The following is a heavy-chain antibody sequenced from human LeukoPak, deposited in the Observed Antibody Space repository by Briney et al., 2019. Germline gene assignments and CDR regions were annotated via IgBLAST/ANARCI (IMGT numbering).Heavy chain of an antibody. J-gene: IGHJ5*02. D-gene: IGHD3-10*01. CDR3: ARKTYYYGYSAQGGRFNWFDP. Sequence: GGSLRLSCAASGFTFSSYAMSWVRQAPGKGLEWVSAISGSGGSTYYADSVKGRFTISRDNSKNTLYLQMNSLRAEDTAVYYCARKTYYYGYSAQGGRFNWFDPWGQGTLVTVSS. CDR1: GFTFSSYA. V-gene: IGHV3-23*01. CDR2: ISGSGGST.